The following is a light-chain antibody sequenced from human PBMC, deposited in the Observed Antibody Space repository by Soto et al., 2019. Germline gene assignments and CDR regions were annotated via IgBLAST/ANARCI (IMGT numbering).Light chain of an antibody. CDR2: DAS. CDR3: QQYDNLPLS. V-gene: IGKV1-33*01. CDR1: QDINNY. Sequence: DIQMTQSPSSLSASVGDRVTITCQASQDINNYLNWYQQKPGKAPKLLIYDASNLETGVPSRFSGRGSGTDFTFTISSLQPEDIATFYCQQYDNLPLSFXGGTKVDIK. J-gene: IGKJ4*01.